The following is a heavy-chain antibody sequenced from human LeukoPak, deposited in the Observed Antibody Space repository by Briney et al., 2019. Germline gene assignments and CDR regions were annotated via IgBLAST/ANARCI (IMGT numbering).Heavy chain of an antibody. Sequence: PSETLSLTCTVSGGSISSYYWSWIRQPPGKGLEWIGYIYYSGSTNYNPSLKSRVTISVDTSKNQFSLKLSSVTAADTAVYYCAREGPSIDSSEGDAFDIWGQGTMATVSS. CDR1: GGSISSYY. V-gene: IGHV4-59*01. J-gene: IGHJ3*02. D-gene: IGHD6-6*01. CDR3: AREGPSIDSSEGDAFDI. CDR2: IYYSGST.